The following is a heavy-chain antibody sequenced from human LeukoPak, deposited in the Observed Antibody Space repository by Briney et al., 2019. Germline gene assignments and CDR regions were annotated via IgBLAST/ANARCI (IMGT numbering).Heavy chain of an antibody. V-gene: IGHV4-59*01. D-gene: IGHD7-27*01. CDR2: IYNSGGT. Sequence: KRSETLSLTCTVSGGSISSYYWSWIRQPPGKGLGWIGYIYNSGGTNYNPSLKSRVTTSLDTSKNQFSLNLSSVTAADTAVYYCARGANWGSPDYWGQGTLVTVSS. CDR1: GGSISSYY. J-gene: IGHJ4*02. CDR3: ARGANWGSPDY.